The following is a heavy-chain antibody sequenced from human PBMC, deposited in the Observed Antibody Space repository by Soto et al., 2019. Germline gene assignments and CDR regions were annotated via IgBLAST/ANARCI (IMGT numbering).Heavy chain of an antibody. D-gene: IGHD1-7*01. CDR2: INHSGST. J-gene: IGHJ4*02. Sequence: PSETLSLTSAVYGGSLSGYYWSWIRQPPGKGLEWIGEINHSGSTNYNPSLKSRVTISVDTSKNQFSLKLSSVTAADTAVYYCARGAGTTSHWGQGTLVTVSS. CDR3: ARGAGTTSH. CDR1: GGSLSGYY. V-gene: IGHV4-34*01.